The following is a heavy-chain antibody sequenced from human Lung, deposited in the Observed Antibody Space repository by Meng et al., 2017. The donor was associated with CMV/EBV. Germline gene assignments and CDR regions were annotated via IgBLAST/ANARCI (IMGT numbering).Heavy chain of an antibody. Sequence: SETLSLTCTVSGGSINNYYWSWIRQPPGKGLEWIGYIYYSGSTNYNPSLKSRVTISVDTSKNQFSLKLSSVTAADTAVYFCARIYCSSTSCYNDYWGQGTXVTVSS. CDR1: GGSINNYY. V-gene: IGHV4-59*01. J-gene: IGHJ4*02. D-gene: IGHD2-2*01. CDR2: IYYSGST. CDR3: ARIYCSSTSCYNDY.